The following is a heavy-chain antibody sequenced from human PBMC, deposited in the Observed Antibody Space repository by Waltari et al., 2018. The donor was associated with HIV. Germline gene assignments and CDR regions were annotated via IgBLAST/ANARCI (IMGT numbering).Heavy chain of an antibody. CDR3: AREFKWDMVSPRRTAWFDP. Sequence: QVLLVQSGAGVKKPGASVKVSCKTSGSTFTAYNIHWARTAPGQGLEWMGWINPNSGGTIYAQKFQGRVTMTRDTSISTAYMEVTRLRSDDTAVYYCAREFKWDMVSPRRTAWFDPWGQGTPVTVSS. D-gene: IGHD2-15*01. J-gene: IGHJ5*02. CDR1: GSTFTAYN. CDR2: INPNSGGT. V-gene: IGHV1-2*02.